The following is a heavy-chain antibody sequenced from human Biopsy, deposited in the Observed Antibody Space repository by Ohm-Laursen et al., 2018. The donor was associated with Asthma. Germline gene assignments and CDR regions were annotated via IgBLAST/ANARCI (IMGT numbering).Heavy chain of an antibody. CDR1: GGYMRSGNYY. J-gene: IGHJ6*02. CDR2: IYYSGTT. V-gene: IGHV4-39*01. D-gene: IGHD6-13*01. Sequence: GTLSLTCGLSSGSGGYMRSGNYYWGWIRQPPGKGLEWIGSIYYSGTTYYNPSLESRVTVSPDTSKNQFSLKPTSVTAADTAVYYCVRGSSSWHHGPFHYYYGLDVWGQGTTATVSS. CDR3: VRGSSSWHHGPFHYYYGLDV.